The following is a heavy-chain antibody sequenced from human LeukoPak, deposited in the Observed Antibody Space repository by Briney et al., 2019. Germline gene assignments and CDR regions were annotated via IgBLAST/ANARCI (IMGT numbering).Heavy chain of an antibody. V-gene: IGHV4-34*01. CDR3: ARGHGATQN. Sequence: SETLSLTCAVYGGSFSGYYWSWIRQPPGKGLEWIGEINHSGSTNYNPSLKGRVTISVDTSKNQFSLKLSSVTAADTAVYYCARGHGATQNWGQGTPVTVSS. J-gene: IGHJ4*02. CDR2: INHSGST. D-gene: IGHD5-12*01. CDR1: GGSFSGYY.